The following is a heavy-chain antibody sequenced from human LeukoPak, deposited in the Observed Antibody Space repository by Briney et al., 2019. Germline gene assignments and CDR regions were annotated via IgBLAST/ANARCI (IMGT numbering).Heavy chain of an antibody. D-gene: IGHD3-22*01. CDR1: GYTFTSYG. CDR3: ARDIPYYYDSSYNWFDP. J-gene: IGHJ5*02. V-gene: IGHV1-18*01. Sequence: ASVKVSCKASGYTFTSYGISWVRQAPGQGLEWMGWISAYNGNTNYAQKLQGRVTMTTDTSTSTAYMELRSLRSDDTAVYYCARDIPYYYDSSYNWFDPWGRGTLVTVSS. CDR2: ISAYNGNT.